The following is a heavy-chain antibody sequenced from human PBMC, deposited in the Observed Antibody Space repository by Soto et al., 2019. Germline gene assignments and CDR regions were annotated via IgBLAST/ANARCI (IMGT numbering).Heavy chain of an antibody. CDR2: IIPIFGTA. CDR1: GCTFSSYA. V-gene: IGHV1-69*13. Sequence: SVKASCKASGCTFSSYAISWVRQAPGQGLEWMGGIIPIFGTANYAQKFQGRVTITADESTSTAYMELSSMSSEDTDVYYCAREPMTTGTYNWSDPRGLG. D-gene: IGHD4-17*01. J-gene: IGHJ5*02. CDR3: AREPMTTGTYNWSDP.